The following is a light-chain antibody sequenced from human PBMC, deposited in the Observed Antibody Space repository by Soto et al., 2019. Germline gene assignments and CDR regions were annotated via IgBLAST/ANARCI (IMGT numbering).Light chain of an antibody. Sequence: IVMTQSPDTLAVSPGETVTLSCRASQSLSDNLAWYQQKPGQAPRLLIYGASTRATGIPARFSGSGSGTEFTLTISSLQPDDFATYYCQQYNSYSFGQGTKVDIK. J-gene: IGKJ1*01. V-gene: IGKV3-15*01. CDR3: QQYNSYS. CDR1: QSLSDN. CDR2: GAS.